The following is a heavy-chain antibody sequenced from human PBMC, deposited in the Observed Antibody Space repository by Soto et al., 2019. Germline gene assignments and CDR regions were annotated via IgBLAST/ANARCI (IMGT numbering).Heavy chain of an antibody. CDR1: GFTFTNFA. J-gene: IGHJ4*02. CDR3: AKEGRSMVLTPELDY. D-gene: IGHD3-10*01. Sequence: GGSLRLSCAASGFTFTNFAMSWVRQAPGKGLEWVSGISGSGGSTYYADSVKGRFTISRDNSKNTLYLQMNSLRAEDTAVYYCAKEGRSMVLTPELDYWGQGTLVTVSS. CDR2: ISGSGGST. V-gene: IGHV3-23*01.